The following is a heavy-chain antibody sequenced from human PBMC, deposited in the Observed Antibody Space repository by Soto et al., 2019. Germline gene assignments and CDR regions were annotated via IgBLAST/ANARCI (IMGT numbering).Heavy chain of an antibody. J-gene: IGHJ6*04. CDR3: ARGGKLGGDLDV. CDR2: IIPVLDLA. CDR1: GGTFNRET. D-gene: IGHD3-10*01. V-gene: IGHV1-69*02. Sequence: QAQLVQSGAEVKKPGSSVKVSCKASGGTFNRETFSWVRPAPGQGLQWMGRIIPVLDLADYAQKFEGRVTITADTSTTTVYLDLSGLVSDDTAVYYCARGGKLGGDLDVWGKGTPVIVSS.